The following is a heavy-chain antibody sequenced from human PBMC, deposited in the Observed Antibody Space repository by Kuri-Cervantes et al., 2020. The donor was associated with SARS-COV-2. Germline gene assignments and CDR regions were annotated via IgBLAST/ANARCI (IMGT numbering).Heavy chain of an antibody. Sequence: GESLKISCVGSGLTFEDHAMHWVRQVPGKGLEWVALINGGDAGTFYADSVKGRFTISRDNSKNTLYLQMNSLRAEDTAVYYCAKDPHRDYYDSSGYPPDWGQGTLVTVSS. CDR2: INGGDAGT. D-gene: IGHD3-22*01. CDR1: GLTFEDHA. V-gene: IGHV3-43*02. J-gene: IGHJ4*02. CDR3: AKDPHRDYYDSSGYPPD.